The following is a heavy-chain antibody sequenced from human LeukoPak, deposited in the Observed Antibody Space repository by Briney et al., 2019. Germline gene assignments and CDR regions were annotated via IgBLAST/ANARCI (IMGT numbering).Heavy chain of an antibody. D-gene: IGHD6-6*01. J-gene: IGHJ4*02. CDR2: IYSGGST. Sequence: PGGSLRLSCAASGFTVSNNYMSWVRQAPGKGLEWVSIIYSGGSTFYADSVKGRFTISRDNSKNTLYLQMNSLRAEDTAVYYCARERSSSPDYWGQGSLVTVSS. CDR1: GFTVSNNY. CDR3: ARERSSSPDY. V-gene: IGHV3-53*01.